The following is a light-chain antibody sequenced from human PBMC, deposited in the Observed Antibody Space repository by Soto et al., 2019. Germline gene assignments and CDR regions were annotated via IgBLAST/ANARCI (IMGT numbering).Light chain of an antibody. CDR2: GAS. Sequence: EIVLTQSPGTLSLSPGERATLSCRASQCVSSSYLAGYQQKPGQAPRLLIYGASSRATGIPDRFSGSGSGTDFTLTISRLEPEDFAVYYCQQYGSSPYTFGQGTKVEIK. J-gene: IGKJ2*01. V-gene: IGKV3-20*01. CDR1: QCVSSSY. CDR3: QQYGSSPYT.